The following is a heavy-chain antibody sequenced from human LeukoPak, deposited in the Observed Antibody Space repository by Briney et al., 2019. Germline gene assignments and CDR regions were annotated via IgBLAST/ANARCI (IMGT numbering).Heavy chain of an antibody. CDR1: GFTFSSYG. CDR2: ISYDGSNK. CDR3: AKVLEPYYYGMDV. D-gene: IGHD3-3*01. J-gene: IGHJ6*02. Sequence: GRSLRLSCAASGFTFSSYGMHWVRQAPGKGLEWVAVISYDGSNKYYADSVKGRFTISRDNSKNTLYLQMNSLRAEDTAVYYCAKVLEPYYYGMDVWGRGTTVTVSS. V-gene: IGHV3-30*18.